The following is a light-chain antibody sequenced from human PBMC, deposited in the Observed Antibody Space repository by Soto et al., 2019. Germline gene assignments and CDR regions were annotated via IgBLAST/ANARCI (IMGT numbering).Light chain of an antibody. CDR2: EGS. CDR1: SSDVGSSNL. V-gene: IGLV2-14*02. Sequence: QSALTQPASVSGSPGQSITISCTVTSSDVGSSNLVSWYQQHPGKAPKLMIYEGSKRPSGVSNRFSGSKSGSTASLIISRLQTEDEADYYCVSYTSSTTYVFGTGTKVTVL. CDR3: VSYTSSTTYV. J-gene: IGLJ1*01.